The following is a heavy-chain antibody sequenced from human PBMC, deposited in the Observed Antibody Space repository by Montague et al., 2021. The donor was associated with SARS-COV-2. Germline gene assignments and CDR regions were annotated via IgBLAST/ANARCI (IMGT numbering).Heavy chain of an antibody. Sequence: SRILSLSASGFTFSTSSMNWVRQTPGKRPEWVSAISSGSAYIYYSDSVKGRFTISRDDAENSLYLQMTSLRVEDTAVYYCSRDSGEQLVRDWGQGTLVTVST. J-gene: IGHJ4*02. CDR1: GFTFSTSS. V-gene: IGHV3-21*01. D-gene: IGHD6-6*01. CDR3: SRDSGEQLVRD. CDR2: ISSGSAYI.